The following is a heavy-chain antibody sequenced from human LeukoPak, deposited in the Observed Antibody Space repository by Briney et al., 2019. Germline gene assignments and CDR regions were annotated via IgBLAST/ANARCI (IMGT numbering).Heavy chain of an antibody. D-gene: IGHD2-8*01. J-gene: IGHJ4*02. V-gene: IGHV3-30*04. CDR1: GFTFSSYA. CDR2: MSYDGSNK. Sequence: PGGSLRLSCAVSGFTFSSYAMHWVRQAPGKGLEWVTIMSYDGSNKYYADSVKGRFTISRDNSKNTLYLQMNSLRAEDTAVYYCARDGPNPNLHYFDPWGQGTLVTVSS. CDR3: ARDGPNPNLHYFDP.